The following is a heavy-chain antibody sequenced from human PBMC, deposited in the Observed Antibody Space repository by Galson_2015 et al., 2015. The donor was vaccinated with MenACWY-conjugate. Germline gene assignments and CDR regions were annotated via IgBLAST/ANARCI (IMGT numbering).Heavy chain of an antibody. CDR3: ARVVYGHSVPPADY. V-gene: IGHV3-48*04. Sequence: SLRISCEASGFSLSRYSMNWVRHAPGKGLEWISYITSSSSTIYYADSVKGRFTISRDNSKNSLYLQMNSLRAEDTAVYYCARVVYGHSVPPADYWPRVTLLTLSS. D-gene: IGHD4-17*01. CDR2: ITSSSSTI. J-gene: IGHJ4*02. CDR1: GFSLSRYS.